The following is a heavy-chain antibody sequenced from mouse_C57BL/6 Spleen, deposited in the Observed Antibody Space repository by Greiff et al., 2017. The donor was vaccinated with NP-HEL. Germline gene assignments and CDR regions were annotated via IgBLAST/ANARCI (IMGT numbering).Heavy chain of an antibody. Sequence: EVKLQESGPELVKPGASVKIPCKASGYTFTDYNMDWVKQSHGKSLEWIGDINPNNGGTIYNQKFKGKATLTVDKSSSTAYMELRSLTSEDTAVYYCARWGRAGEDYAMDYWGQGTSVTVSS. CDR2: INPNNGGT. D-gene: IGHD3-1*01. CDR1: GYTFTDYN. J-gene: IGHJ4*01. CDR3: ARWGRAGEDYAMDY. V-gene: IGHV1-18*01.